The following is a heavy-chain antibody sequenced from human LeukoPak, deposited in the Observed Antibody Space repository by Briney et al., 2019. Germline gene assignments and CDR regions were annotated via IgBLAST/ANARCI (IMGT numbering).Heavy chain of an antibody. V-gene: IGHV1-24*01. Sequence: GASVTVSFKVSVYTLTELSMHWVRQAPGKGGEWMECFYPEDGETIYAQNFQGRVTMTEDTSTDTAYMELSSLSSEDTAVYYCATYLGSVGYWGQGTLVTVSS. CDR1: VYTLTELS. J-gene: IGHJ4*02. CDR3: ATYLGSVGY. CDR2: FYPEDGET. D-gene: IGHD3-16*01.